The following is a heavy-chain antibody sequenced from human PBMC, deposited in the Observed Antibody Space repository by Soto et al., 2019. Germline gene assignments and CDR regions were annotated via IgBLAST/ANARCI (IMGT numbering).Heavy chain of an antibody. CDR2: IYYSGST. V-gene: IGHV4-30-4*01. CDR1: GGSISSGDYY. J-gene: IGHJ4*02. CDR3: ASGTYYDILTGYYSGYYFDY. D-gene: IGHD3-9*01. Sequence: SETLSRTCTVSGGSISSGDYYWSWIRQPPGMGLEWIGYIYYSGSTYYNPSLKSRVTISVDTSKNQFSLKLSSVTAADTAVYYCASGTYYDILTGYYSGYYFDYWGQGTLVTVSS.